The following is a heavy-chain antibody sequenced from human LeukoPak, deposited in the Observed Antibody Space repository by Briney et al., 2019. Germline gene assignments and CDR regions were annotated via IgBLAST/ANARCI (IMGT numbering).Heavy chain of an antibody. CDR3: AKVPVAAAAPYYFDY. D-gene: IGHD6-13*01. J-gene: IGHJ4*02. Sequence: GGSLRPSCAASGFTFSSYAMSWVRQAPGKGLEWVSAISGSGGSTYYADSVKGRFTISRDNSKNTLYLQMNSLRAEDTAVYYCAKVPVAAAAPYYFDYWGQGTLVTVSS. CDR2: ISGSGGST. CDR1: GFTFSSYA. V-gene: IGHV3-23*01.